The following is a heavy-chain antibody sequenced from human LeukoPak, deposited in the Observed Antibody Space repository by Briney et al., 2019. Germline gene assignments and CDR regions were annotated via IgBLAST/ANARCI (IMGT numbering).Heavy chain of an antibody. V-gene: IGHV4-59*01. Sequence: SETLSLTCTVSGGSISSYYWSWIRQPPGKGLEWFGYIYYSGSTNYNPSLKSRVTISVDTSKNQFSLKLSSVTAADTAVYYCAGGPSRGFSYYYYYYMDVWGKGTTVTISS. CDR2: IYYSGST. CDR3: AGGPSRGFSYYYYYYMDV. J-gene: IGHJ6*03. CDR1: GGSISSYY. D-gene: IGHD3-3*01.